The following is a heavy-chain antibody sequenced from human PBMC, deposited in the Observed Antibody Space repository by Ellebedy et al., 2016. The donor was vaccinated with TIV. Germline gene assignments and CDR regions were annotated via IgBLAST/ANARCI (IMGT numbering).Heavy chain of an antibody. D-gene: IGHD4-23*01. CDR2: ISGSGDNT. V-gene: IGHV3-23*01. CDR1: GLTFSSHA. CDR3: ARDPVGVGPAFDI. Sequence: GESLKISCAASGLTFSSHAMSWVRQAPGKGLEWVSSISGSGDNTYYADSVKGRFTISRDNSTNTLSLQMNSLRAEDTAVYYCARDPVGVGPAFDIWGQGTIVTVSS. J-gene: IGHJ3*02.